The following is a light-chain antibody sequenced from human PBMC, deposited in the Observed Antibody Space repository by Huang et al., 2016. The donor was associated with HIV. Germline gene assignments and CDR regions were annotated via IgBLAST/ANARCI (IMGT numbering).Light chain of an antibody. CDR1: HSLLHRDGNTY. Sequence: DVVLTQSPLSLPVTLGQPASISCKSSHSLLHRDGNTYLNWFLPRPGQSPRRLIYKVSSRDFGVPARVSGSGSGADFTLTISRVEADDIGVYYCMQGTHWPQTFGQGTKVEVK. CDR2: KVS. J-gene: IGKJ1*01. V-gene: IGKV2-30*02. CDR3: MQGTHWPQT.